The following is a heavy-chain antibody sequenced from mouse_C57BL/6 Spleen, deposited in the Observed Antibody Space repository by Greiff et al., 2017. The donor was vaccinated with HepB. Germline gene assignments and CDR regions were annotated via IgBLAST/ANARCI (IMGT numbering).Heavy chain of an antibody. D-gene: IGHD2-2*01. V-gene: IGHV3-1*01. J-gene: IGHJ2*01. CDR1: GYSITSGYD. CDR2: ISYSGST. CDR3: ARGDGYDGYYFDY. Sequence: EVQGVESGPGMVKPSQSLSLTCTVTGYSITSGYDWHWIRHFPGNKLEWMGYISYSGSTNYNPSLKSRISITHDTSKNHFFLKLNSVTTEDTATYYCARGDGYDGYYFDYWGQGTTLTVSS.